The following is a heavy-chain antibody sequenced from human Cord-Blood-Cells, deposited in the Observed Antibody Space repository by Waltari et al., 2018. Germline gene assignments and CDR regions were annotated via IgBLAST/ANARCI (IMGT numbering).Heavy chain of an antibody. D-gene: IGHD7-27*01. CDR1: GGSFSSSSYS. CDR3: ARLELGLDAFDI. Sequence: QLQLQESGPGLVKPSEILSLTCTVSGGSFSSSSYSWGWIRQPPGKGLELIGSIYYSGSTYYNPALNIRVTISVDTSKNQFSLKLSSVTAADTAVYYCARLELGLDAFDIWGQGTMVTVSS. CDR2: IYYSGST. J-gene: IGHJ3*02. V-gene: IGHV4-39*01.